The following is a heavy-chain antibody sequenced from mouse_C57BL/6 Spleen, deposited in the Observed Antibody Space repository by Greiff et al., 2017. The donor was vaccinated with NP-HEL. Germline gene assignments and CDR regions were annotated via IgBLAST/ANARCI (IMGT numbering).Heavy chain of an antibody. V-gene: IGHV1-80*01. J-gene: IGHJ1*03. D-gene: IGHD1-1*01. Sequence: QVQLKESGAELVKPGASVKISCKASGYAFSSYWMNWVKQRPGKGLEWIGQIYPGDGDTNYNGKFKGKATLTADKSSSTAYMQLSSLTSEDSAVYFCARGVVPTFDVWGTGTTVTVSS. CDR2: IYPGDGDT. CDR1: GYAFSSYW. CDR3: ARGVVPTFDV.